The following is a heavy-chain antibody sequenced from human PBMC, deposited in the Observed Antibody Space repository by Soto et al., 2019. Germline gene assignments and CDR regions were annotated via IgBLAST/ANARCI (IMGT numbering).Heavy chain of an antibody. Sequence: SQTLSLTCAISGDSVSSNSAAWNWIRQSPSRGLEWLGRTYYRSKWYNDYAVSVKSRITINPDTSKNQFSLQLNSVTPEDMAVYYCARDPYSSSWYGDAFDIWGQGTMVTVSS. CDR3: ARDPYSSSWYGDAFDI. D-gene: IGHD6-13*01. J-gene: IGHJ3*02. CDR2: TYYRSKWYN. V-gene: IGHV6-1*01. CDR1: GDSVSSNSAA.